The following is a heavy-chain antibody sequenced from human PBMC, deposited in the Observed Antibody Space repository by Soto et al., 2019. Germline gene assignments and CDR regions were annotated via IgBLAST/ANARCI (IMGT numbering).Heavy chain of an antibody. D-gene: IGHD2-2*01. Sequence: GGSLRLSCAASGFTFSSYGMHWVRQAPGKGLEWVAVISYDGSNKYYADSVKGRFTISRDNSKNTLYLQMNSLRAEDTAVYYCAKGRTSVIDYWGQGTLVTVSS. V-gene: IGHV3-30*18. CDR3: AKGRTSVIDY. CDR2: ISYDGSNK. CDR1: GFTFSSYG. J-gene: IGHJ4*02.